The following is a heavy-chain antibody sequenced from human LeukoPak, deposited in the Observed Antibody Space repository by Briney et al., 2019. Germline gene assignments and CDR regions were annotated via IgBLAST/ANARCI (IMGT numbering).Heavy chain of an antibody. J-gene: IGHJ4*02. CDR2: ISGTSRFI. CDR1: GFTVSRNY. D-gene: IGHD1-26*01. CDR3: ARDGSYYGQYYFDY. V-gene: IGHV3-21*06. Sequence: GGSLRLSCAASGFTVSRNYMNWVRQAPGKGLEWVASISGTSRFINYADSLQGRFTISRDDAQNSLFLQMDSLRVEDTGVYFCARDGSYYGQYYFDYWGQGVLVTVSP.